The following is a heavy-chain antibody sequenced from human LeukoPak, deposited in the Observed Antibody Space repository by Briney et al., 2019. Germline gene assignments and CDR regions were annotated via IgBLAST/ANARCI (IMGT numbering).Heavy chain of an antibody. CDR3: ARVHCSGGSCYRVNWFDP. CDR2: ISAFNGNT. D-gene: IGHD2-15*01. V-gene: IGHV1-18*01. CDR1: GYTFTSYG. Sequence: ASVKVSCKASGYTFTSYGISWVRQAPGQGLEWMGWISAFNGNTNYAQKFQGRVIMTTDTSTSTAYMELRSLRSDDTAVYYCARVHCSGGSCYRVNWFDPWGQGTLVTVSS. J-gene: IGHJ5*02.